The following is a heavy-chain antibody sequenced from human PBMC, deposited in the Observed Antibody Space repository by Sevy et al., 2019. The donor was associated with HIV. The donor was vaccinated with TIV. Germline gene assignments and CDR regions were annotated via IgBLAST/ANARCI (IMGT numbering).Heavy chain of an antibody. J-gene: IGHJ4*01. CDR3: ARERQLVLDY. CDR1: SGSISNYY. CDR2: IYYSGST. D-gene: IGHD6-13*01. V-gene: IGHV4-59*01. Sequence: SETLSLTCTVSSGSISNYYWSWIRQPPGKGLEWIGYIYYSGSTNYNPSLKSRVTISVDTSKNQFSLKLSSVTAADTAVYYCARERQLVLDYWGHGTLVTVSS.